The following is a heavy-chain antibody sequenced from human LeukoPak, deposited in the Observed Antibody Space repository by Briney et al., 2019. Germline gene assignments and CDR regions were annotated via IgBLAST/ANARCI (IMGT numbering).Heavy chain of an antibody. CDR3: ATLIAAPGSADY. CDR2: IYYSGST. V-gene: IGHV4-59*08. J-gene: IGHJ4*02. CDR1: GGSISSYC. D-gene: IGHD6-13*01. Sequence: SETLSLTCTVSGGSISSYCWSWIRQPPGKGLEWIGYIYYSGSTNYNPSLKSRVTISVDTSKNQFSLKLSSVTAADTAVYYCATLIAAPGSADYWGQGTLVTVSS.